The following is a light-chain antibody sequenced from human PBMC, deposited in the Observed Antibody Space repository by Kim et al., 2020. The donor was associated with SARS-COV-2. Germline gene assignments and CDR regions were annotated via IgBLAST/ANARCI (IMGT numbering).Light chain of an antibody. CDR2: GAS. J-gene: IGKJ4*01. Sequence: SPGERATLSCRASQNVYNNLAWYQQKPGQAPRLLIYGASTRAAEIPARFSGSGSGTEFTLTISSLQSEDFAVYYCQQYNNWPPLTFGGGTKVDIK. CDR1: QNVYNN. V-gene: IGKV3-15*01. CDR3: QQYNNWPPLT.